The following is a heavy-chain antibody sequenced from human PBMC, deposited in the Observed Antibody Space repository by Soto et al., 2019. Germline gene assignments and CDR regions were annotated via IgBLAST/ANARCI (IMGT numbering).Heavy chain of an antibody. CDR3: ARDSPAYDFWSGYPTLYYYYGMDV. J-gene: IGHJ6*02. V-gene: IGHV1-18*01. D-gene: IGHD3-3*01. Sequence: ASVKVSCKASGYTFTSYGISRVRQAPGQGLEWMRRISAYNVNTNYAQKLQGRVTMTTDTSTSTAYMELRSLRSDDTAVYYCARDSPAYDFWSGYPTLYYYYGMDVWGQGTTVTVSS. CDR2: ISAYNVNT. CDR1: GYTFTSYG.